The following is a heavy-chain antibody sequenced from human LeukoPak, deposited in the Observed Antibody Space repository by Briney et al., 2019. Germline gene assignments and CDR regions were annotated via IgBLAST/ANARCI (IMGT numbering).Heavy chain of an antibody. Sequence: SETLSLTCTVSGGSISSGSYYWSWIRQPAGKGLEWIGRIYTSGSTNYNPSLKSRVTISVDTSKNQFSLKLSSVTAADTAVYYCASSDEDSSSWWEGDAFDIWGQGTMVTVSS. CDR2: IYTSGST. CDR1: GGSISSGSYY. J-gene: IGHJ3*02. CDR3: ASSDEDSSSWWEGDAFDI. V-gene: IGHV4-61*02. D-gene: IGHD6-13*01.